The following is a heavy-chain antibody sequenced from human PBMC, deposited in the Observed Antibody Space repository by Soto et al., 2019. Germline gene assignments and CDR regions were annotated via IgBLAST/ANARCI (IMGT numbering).Heavy chain of an antibody. CDR3: ARDTELIVTRSSWRDYYYGMDV. Sequence: XASLRLSCAACGFTFSSYGMHWVRLAPGKGLEWVAVIWYDGSNKYYADSVKGRFTISRDNSKNTLYLQMNSLRAEDTAVYYCARDTELIVTRSSWRDYYYGMDVWGQGTTVTVSS. CDR2: IWYDGSNK. J-gene: IGHJ6*02. D-gene: IGHD6-13*01. V-gene: IGHV3-33*01. CDR1: GFTFSSYG.